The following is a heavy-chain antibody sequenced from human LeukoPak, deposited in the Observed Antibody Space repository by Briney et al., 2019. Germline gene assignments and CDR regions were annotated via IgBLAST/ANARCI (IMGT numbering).Heavy chain of an antibody. CDR2: MNPNSGNT. V-gene: IGHV1-8*01. J-gene: IGHJ6*03. Sequence: ASVKVSCKASGYTFTSYDINWVRQATGQGLEWMGWMNPNSGNTGYAQKFQGRVTMTRNTSIGTAYMELSSLRSEDTAVYYCARAPVLRFLEWLNYYYYMDVWGKGTTVTVSS. D-gene: IGHD3-3*01. CDR1: GYTFTSYD. CDR3: ARAPVLRFLEWLNYYYYMDV.